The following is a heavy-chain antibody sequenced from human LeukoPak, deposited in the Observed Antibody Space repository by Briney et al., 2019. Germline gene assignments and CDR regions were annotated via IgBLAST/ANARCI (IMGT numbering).Heavy chain of an antibody. CDR2: IYYSGST. D-gene: IGHD3-10*01. V-gene: IGHV4-39*07. Sequence: PSETLSLTCTVSGGSISSSSYYWGWIRQPPGKGLEWIGSIYYSGSTYYNPSLRSRVTISVDTSKSQFSLKLSSVTAADTAVYYCARTRYGSGSYTYLDYWGQGTLVTVSS. J-gene: IGHJ4*02. CDR1: GGSISSSSYY. CDR3: ARTRYGSGSYTYLDY.